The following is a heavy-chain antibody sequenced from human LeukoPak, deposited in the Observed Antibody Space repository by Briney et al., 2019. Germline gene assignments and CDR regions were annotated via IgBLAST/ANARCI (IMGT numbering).Heavy chain of an antibody. V-gene: IGHV3-49*04. D-gene: IGHD3-10*01. CDR1: GFTFSSYA. J-gene: IGHJ4*02. CDR2: IRSKAYGGTT. CDR3: TRDDYYGSGSYDY. Sequence: PGGSLRLSCAASGFTFSSYAMSWVRQAPGKGLEWVGFIRSKAYGGTTEYAASVKGRFTISRDDSKSIAYLQMNSLKTEDTAVYYCTRDDYYGSGSYDYWGQGTLVTVSS.